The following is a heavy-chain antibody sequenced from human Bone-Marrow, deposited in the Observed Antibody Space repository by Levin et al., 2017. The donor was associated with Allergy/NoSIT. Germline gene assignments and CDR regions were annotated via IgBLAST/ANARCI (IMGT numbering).Heavy chain of an antibody. Sequence: ASETLSLTCTVSGASISSFYWSWIRQPPGKGLEWIGYVYYTGNTNQNPSLKSRVSMSVDTSKNQLSLNLSSVTAADTAVYFCAKHRGGWQQSPIDFWGQGSLVTVSS. J-gene: IGHJ4*02. CDR2: VYYTGNT. CDR3: AKHRGGWQQSPIDF. CDR1: GASISSFY. D-gene: IGHD5-24*01. V-gene: IGHV4-59*08.